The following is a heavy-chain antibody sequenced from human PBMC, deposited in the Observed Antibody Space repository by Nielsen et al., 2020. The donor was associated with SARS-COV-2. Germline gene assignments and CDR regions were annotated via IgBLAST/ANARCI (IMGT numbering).Heavy chain of an antibody. CDR2: IDWDDDK. J-gene: IGHJ6*02. CDR3: ARIWHPSGMDV. CDR1: GGSISSYYW. Sequence: TLSLTCTVSGGSISSYYWSWIRQPPGKALEWLARIDWDDDKFYSTSLKTRLTISKDTSKNQVVLTMTNMDPVDTATYYCARIWHPSGMDVWGQGTTVTVSS. V-gene: IGHV2-70*16.